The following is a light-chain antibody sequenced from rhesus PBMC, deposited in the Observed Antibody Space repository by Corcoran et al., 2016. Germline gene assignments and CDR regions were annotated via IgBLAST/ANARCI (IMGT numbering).Light chain of an antibody. J-gene: IGKJ2*01. Sequence: QVILTQSPATLSLSPGERATLSCRASQSVSNYLAWYQQKPGQAPRPLIYSATRRTTGIPDRFSGSGSGTDFTLTISSLEPEDVGVYHCYQHSSGYSFGQGTKVEIK. CDR2: SAT. CDR3: YQHSSGYS. V-gene: IGKV3-10*01. CDR1: QSVSNY.